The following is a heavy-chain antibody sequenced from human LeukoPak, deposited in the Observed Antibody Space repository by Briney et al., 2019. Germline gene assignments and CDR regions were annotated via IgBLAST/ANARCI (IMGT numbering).Heavy chain of an antibody. CDR1: GFTVNTSH. CDR3: AGLMGEDSNGYYYNHFAS. J-gene: IGHJ4*02. D-gene: IGHD3-22*01. V-gene: IGHV3-53*01. Sequence: GVYLRLSCAASGFTVNTSHMSRVRQAPGKGLEWVSVLYRGDTTYDAESVNGRFTISIDTSKDPLYLQMSSLRAEDTAVYCCAGLMGEDSNGYYYNHFASWGQGTLVTVSS. CDR2: LYRGDTT.